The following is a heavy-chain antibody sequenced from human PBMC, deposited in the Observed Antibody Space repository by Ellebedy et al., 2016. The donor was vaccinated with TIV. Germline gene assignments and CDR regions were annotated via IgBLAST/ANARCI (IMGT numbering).Heavy chain of an antibody. V-gene: IGHV3-30*18. CDR2: ISYDGRNA. CDR1: GFIFDRFG. J-gene: IGHJ3*02. D-gene: IGHD2-21*01. Sequence: GGSLRLXXAASGFIFDRFGMHWVRQAPGKGLEWVAVISYDGRNAYYADSVKGRFTISRDNSKNTLYLQMNSLRAEDTAVYYCAKDRSVVVIAMGHDAFDIWGQGTMVTVSS. CDR3: AKDRSVVVIAMGHDAFDI.